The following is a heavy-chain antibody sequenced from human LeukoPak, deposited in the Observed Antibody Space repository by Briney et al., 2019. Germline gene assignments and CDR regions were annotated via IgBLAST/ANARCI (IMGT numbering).Heavy chain of an antibody. CDR1: GGSISSYY. D-gene: IGHD2-2*01. J-gene: IGHJ5*02. Sequence: SETLSLTCTVSGGSISSYYWSLIRQPPGKGLEWIGYTYYSGSTNYNPSLKSRVTISVDTSKNQFSLKLSSVTAADTAVYYCARVVYCSSTSCYQDWFDPWGQGTLVTVSS. CDR3: ARVVYCSSTSCYQDWFDP. V-gene: IGHV4-59*01. CDR2: TYYSGST.